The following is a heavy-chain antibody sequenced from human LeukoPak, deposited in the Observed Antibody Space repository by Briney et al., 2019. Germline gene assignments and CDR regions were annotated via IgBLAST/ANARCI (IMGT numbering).Heavy chain of an antibody. Sequence: GASVKVSCKASGGTFSSYAISWVRQAPGQGLEWMGGIIPIFGTANYAQKFQGRVTITADKSTSTAYMDLSSLRSEDTAVYYCARGFHRLYGSGSYYNPEFDYWGQGTLVTVSS. CDR3: ARGFHRLYGSGSYYNPEFDY. J-gene: IGHJ4*02. CDR1: GGTFSSYA. D-gene: IGHD3-10*01. V-gene: IGHV1-69*06. CDR2: IIPIFGTA.